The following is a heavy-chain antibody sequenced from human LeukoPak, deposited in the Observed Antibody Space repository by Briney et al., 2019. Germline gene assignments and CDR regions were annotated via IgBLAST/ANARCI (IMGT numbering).Heavy chain of an antibody. Sequence: SQTLSLTCAISGDSVSSNSAAWNWIRQSPSRGLEWLGGTYYRSKWYNDYAVSVKSRITINPDTSKNQFSLQLNSVTPEDTAVYYCVRGGYCSGGSCYNWFDPWGQGALVTVSS. CDR2: TYYRSKWYN. CDR1: GDSVSSNSAA. V-gene: IGHV6-1*01. J-gene: IGHJ5*02. CDR3: VRGGYCSGGSCYNWFDP. D-gene: IGHD2-15*01.